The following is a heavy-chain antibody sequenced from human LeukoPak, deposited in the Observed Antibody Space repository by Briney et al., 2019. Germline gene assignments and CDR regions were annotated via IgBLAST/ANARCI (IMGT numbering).Heavy chain of an antibody. CDR3: ARFAAGGSYYYYMDV. CDR2: IYSGGVT. J-gene: IGHJ6*03. D-gene: IGHD6-25*01. Sequence: GGSLRLSCAASGFSFTTNYISWVRQAPGKGLEWVSVIYSGGVTKYADSVKGRFTISRDNAKNSLYLQMNSLRADDTAVYYCARFAAGGSYYYYMDVWGKGTTVTVSS. CDR1: GFSFTTNY. V-gene: IGHV3-66*01.